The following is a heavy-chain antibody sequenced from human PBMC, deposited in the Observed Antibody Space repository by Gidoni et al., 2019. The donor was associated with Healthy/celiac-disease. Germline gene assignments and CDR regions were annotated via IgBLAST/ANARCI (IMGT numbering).Heavy chain of an antibody. CDR2: ISGSRGST. CDR3: AKRASGYPFDY. Sequence: EVQLLQSGGGLVQPRGCLSLSCAASGFPFSSYAMSWVRQAPGKGLEWVSAISGSRGSTYYADSVKGRFTISRDNSKNTLYLQMNSLGAEDTAVYYCAKRASGYPFDYWGQGTLVTVSS. V-gene: IGHV3-23*01. D-gene: IGHD3-10*01. J-gene: IGHJ4*02. CDR1: GFPFSSYA.